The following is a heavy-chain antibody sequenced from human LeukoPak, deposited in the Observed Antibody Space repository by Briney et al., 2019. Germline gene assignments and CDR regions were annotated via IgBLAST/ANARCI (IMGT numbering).Heavy chain of an antibody. Sequence: SETLSLTCTVSGGSITSYFWSWIRQPPGKGLEWIGFIYYSGSTNYNPSLKSRVTISVDTSKNQFSLRLTSVTAADTAVYYCARVGRVISNAFDIWGQGTMVTVSS. CDR3: ARVGRVISNAFDI. CDR1: GGSITSYF. J-gene: IGHJ3*02. D-gene: IGHD2-21*01. CDR2: IYYSGST. V-gene: IGHV4-59*01.